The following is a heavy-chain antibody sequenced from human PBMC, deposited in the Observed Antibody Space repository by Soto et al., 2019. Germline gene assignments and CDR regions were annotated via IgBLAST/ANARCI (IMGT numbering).Heavy chain of an antibody. Sequence: SETLSLTCTVSGGSISDFYWSWIRQTPGKGLQWIGYIYDTGSTNYNPSLKSRVSISLDTSKNQFSLRLSSVTAADTAVYYCARASSSGAYYYYGMDVWGQGTTVTVSS. J-gene: IGHJ6*02. CDR1: GGSISDFY. D-gene: IGHD6-13*01. V-gene: IGHV4-59*01. CDR2: IYDTGST. CDR3: ARASSSGAYYYYGMDV.